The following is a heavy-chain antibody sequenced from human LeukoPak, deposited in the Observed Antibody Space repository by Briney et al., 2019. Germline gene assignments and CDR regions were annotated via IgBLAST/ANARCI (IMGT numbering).Heavy chain of an antibody. CDR3: ARNPSGSYYNVDWYFDL. CDR2: ISSSSSYI. CDR1: GFTFDDYA. D-gene: IGHD3-10*01. V-gene: IGHV3-21*01. J-gene: IGHJ2*01. Sequence: AGGSLRLSCVASGFTFDDYAMHWVRHAPGKGLEWVSSISSSSSYIYYADSVKGRFTISRDNAKNSLYLQMNSLRAEDTAVYYCARNPSGSYYNVDWYFDLWGRGTLVTVSS.